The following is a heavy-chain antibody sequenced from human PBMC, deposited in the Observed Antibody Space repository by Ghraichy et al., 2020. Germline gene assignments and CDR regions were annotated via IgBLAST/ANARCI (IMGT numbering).Heavy chain of an antibody. CDR3: ATFTIFGGTDAIDI. D-gene: IGHD3-3*01. CDR2: IYYSGST. J-gene: IGHJ3*02. Sequence: SETLSLTCAVSGGSISSGCYTWSWMRQAPGKGLEWIGYIYYSGSTYYNPSLKSRVTISVDTSKNQFSLKLSSVTAADTAVYYCATFTIFGGTDAIDIWGQGTMVTVSS. CDR1: GGSISSGCYT. V-gene: IGHV4-30-4*07.